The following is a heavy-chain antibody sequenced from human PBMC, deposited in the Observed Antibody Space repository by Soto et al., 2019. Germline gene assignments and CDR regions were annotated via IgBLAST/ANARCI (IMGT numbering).Heavy chain of an antibody. Sequence: QVQLQESGPGLVQPSQTLSLTCTVSGGSISSGGYYWSWIRQHPGTGLEWIGHISYRGSTYYNTSLKCGVTRSVDTSSTQFSLIVNSVTAADTAVYYCARGVLHWGQGTLVTVSS. CDR3: ARGVLH. V-gene: IGHV4-31*03. CDR1: GGSISSGGYY. J-gene: IGHJ4*01. CDR2: ISYRGST.